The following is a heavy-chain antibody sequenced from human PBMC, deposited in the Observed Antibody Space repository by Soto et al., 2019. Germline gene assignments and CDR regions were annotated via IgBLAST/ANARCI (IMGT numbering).Heavy chain of an antibody. CDR1: GGSISSGGYS. CDR2: IYHSGTT. Sequence: QLQLQESGSGLVKPSQTLSLTCAVSGGSISSGGYSWSWIRQPPGKGLEWIGYIYHSGTTYYNPSLKSRVTLSVDRSKNQFSLQLSSVTAADTAVYYCAGGIAARPLGYWGQGTLVTVSS. V-gene: IGHV4-30-2*01. D-gene: IGHD6-6*01. J-gene: IGHJ4*02. CDR3: AGGIAARPLGY.